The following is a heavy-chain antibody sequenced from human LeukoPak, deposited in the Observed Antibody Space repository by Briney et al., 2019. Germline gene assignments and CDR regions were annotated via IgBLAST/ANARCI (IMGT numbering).Heavy chain of an antibody. CDR3: SSWLRIPLAY. V-gene: IGHV3-7*01. CDR1: GFTFSDYW. CDR2: IKQDGSQK. J-gene: IGHJ4*02. Sequence: GGSLRLSCAASGFTFSDYWMTWVRQAPGKGLEWVANIKQDGSQKYYVDSVKGRFTISRENAKNSLYLQMNSLRAEDTAVYYCSSWLRIPLAYWGQGTLVTVSS. D-gene: IGHD5-12*01.